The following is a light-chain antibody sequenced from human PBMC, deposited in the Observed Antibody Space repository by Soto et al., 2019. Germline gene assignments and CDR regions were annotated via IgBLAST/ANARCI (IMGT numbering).Light chain of an antibody. CDR1: QSLAFRDGNIY. CDR2: KTS. Sequence: DIVLTQTPLSLVVTLGQPASISCKSSQSLAFRDGNIYLNWLQQRPGQPPRLLIYKTSNRFSGVQDRFRGSGAGTEFTLKISKVEAEDVGVYYCVEAALLPHAFGQGTKVEIK. V-gene: IGKV2-24*01. CDR3: VEAALLPHA. J-gene: IGKJ1*01.